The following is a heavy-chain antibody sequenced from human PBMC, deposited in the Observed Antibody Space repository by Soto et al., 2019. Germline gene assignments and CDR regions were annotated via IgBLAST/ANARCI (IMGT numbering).Heavy chain of an antibody. J-gene: IGHJ4*02. Sequence: PGGSLRLSCAASGFTFSSYGMHWVRQAPGKGLEWVAVISYDGSNKYYADSVKGRFTISRDNSKNTLYLQMNSLRAEDTAVYYCANLAPITIFGVVIDTHDYWGQGTLVTVSS. CDR1: GFTFSSYG. V-gene: IGHV3-30*18. D-gene: IGHD3-3*01. CDR3: ANLAPITIFGVVIDTHDY. CDR2: ISYDGSNK.